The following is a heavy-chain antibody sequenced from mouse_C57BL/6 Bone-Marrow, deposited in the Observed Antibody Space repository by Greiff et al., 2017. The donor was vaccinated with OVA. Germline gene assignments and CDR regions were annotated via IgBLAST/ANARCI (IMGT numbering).Heavy chain of an antibody. J-gene: IGHJ2*01. CDR3: ARCYGSGYFDY. D-gene: IGHD1-1*01. Sequence: VQLQQSGAELVKPGASVKLSCKASGYTFTSYWMHWVKQRPGQGLEWIGMIHPNSGSTNYNEKFKSKATLTVDKSSSTAYMQLSSLTSEDSAVYYCARCYGSGYFDYWGQGTTLTVSS. CDR2: IHPNSGST. CDR1: GYTFTSYW. V-gene: IGHV1-64*01.